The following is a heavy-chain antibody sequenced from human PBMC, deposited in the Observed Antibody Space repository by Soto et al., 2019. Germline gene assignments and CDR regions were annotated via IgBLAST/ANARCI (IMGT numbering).Heavy chain of an antibody. CDR1: GGSISSYY. V-gene: IGHV4-59*01. J-gene: IGHJ3*02. CDR3: ARDLNVVAAGSGWYWGAFDI. Sequence: PSETLSLTCTVPGGSISSYYWSWIRQPPGKGLEWIGYIYYSGSTNYNPSLKSRVTVSVDTSKNQFSLKLSSVTAADTAVYYCARDLNVVAAGSGWYWGAFDIWGQGTMVTVSS. D-gene: IGHD6-19*01. CDR2: IYYSGST.